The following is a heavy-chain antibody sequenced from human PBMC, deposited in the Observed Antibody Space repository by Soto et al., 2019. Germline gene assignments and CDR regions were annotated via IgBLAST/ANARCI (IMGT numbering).Heavy chain of an antibody. CDR3: AREGLRRYPFSKYSSGRTHFYY. D-gene: IGHD6-25*01. CDR2: INHSGST. CDR1: GGSFSGYY. V-gene: IGHV4-34*01. J-gene: IGHJ4*02. Sequence: QVQLQQWGAGLLKPSETLSLTCAVYGGSFSGYYWSWIRQPPGKGLEWIGEINHSGSTNYNPSLKSRVTRSVDTSKNQFSLKLSSVTAAGTAVYSCAREGLRRYPFSKYSSGRTHFYYWGQGTLVTVSS.